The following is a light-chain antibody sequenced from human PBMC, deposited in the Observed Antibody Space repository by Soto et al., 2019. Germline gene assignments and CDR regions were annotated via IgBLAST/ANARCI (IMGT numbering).Light chain of an antibody. V-gene: IGKV3-20*01. CDR1: QKISSSY. CDR3: QQYGGTPLIT. J-gene: IGKJ5*01. Sequence: EIVLTQTPGTLSLSPGERATLSCRALQKISSSYLAWYQQKPGQAPRFLIYGASSRATGIPDRFSGSGSGTDFTLTISRLEPEDFAVYYCQQYGGTPLITFGHGTRLEIK. CDR2: GAS.